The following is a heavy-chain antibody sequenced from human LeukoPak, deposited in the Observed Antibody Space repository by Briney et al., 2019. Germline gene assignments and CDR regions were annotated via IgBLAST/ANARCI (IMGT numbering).Heavy chain of an antibody. Sequence: SETLSLTCTVSGGSLSSSSYYWGWLRQPPGTGLEWIGSIYYSGSTYYNPSLKSRVTISVDTSKNQFSLKLSSVTAADTAVYYCARKQYYYDSSGYSNWFDPWGQGTLVTVSS. V-gene: IGHV4-39*01. CDR1: GGSLSSSSYY. CDR3: ARKQYYYDSSGYSNWFDP. CDR2: IYYSGST. D-gene: IGHD3-22*01. J-gene: IGHJ5*02.